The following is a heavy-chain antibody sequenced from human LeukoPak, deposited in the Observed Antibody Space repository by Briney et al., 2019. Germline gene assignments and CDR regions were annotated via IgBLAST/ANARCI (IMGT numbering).Heavy chain of an antibody. J-gene: IGHJ4*02. Sequence: GGSLRLSCAASGFTVNSNYMSWVRQATGKGLGWVSIIYSGGSTYYADSVKGRFIISRDDSTNTVYLQMNSLRAEDTAVYYCASISHCGQGTRVTVSS. CDR3: ASISH. CDR1: GFTVNSNY. V-gene: IGHV3-66*01. CDR2: IYSGGST.